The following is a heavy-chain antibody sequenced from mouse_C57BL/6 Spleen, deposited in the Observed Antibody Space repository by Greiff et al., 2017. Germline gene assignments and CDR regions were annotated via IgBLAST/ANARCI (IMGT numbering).Heavy chain of an antibody. CDR3: ARDGGTGTVLYAMDY. V-gene: IGHV1-80*01. CDR2: IYPGDGDT. D-gene: IGHD4-1*01. CDR1: GYAFSSYW. Sequence: QVQLQQSGAELVKPGASVKISCKASGYAFSSYWMNWVKQRPGKGLEWIGQIYPGDGDTNYNGKFKGKATLTADKSSSTAYMQLSSLTSEDSAVYCCARDGGTGTVLYAMDYWGQGTSVTVSS. J-gene: IGHJ4*01.